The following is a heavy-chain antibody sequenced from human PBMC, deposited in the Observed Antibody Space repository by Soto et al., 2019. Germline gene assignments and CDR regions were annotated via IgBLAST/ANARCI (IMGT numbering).Heavy chain of an antibody. V-gene: IGHV4-39*07. J-gene: IGHJ5*02. CDR3: ARGGVVVAA. CDR1: GGSISSSSYY. D-gene: IGHD2-15*01. Sequence: SETLSLTCTVSGGSISSSSYYWGWIRQPPGKGLEWIGEINHSGSTNYNPSLKSRVTISVDTSKNQFSLKLSSVTAADTAVYYCARGGVVVAAWGQGTLVTVSS. CDR2: INHSGST.